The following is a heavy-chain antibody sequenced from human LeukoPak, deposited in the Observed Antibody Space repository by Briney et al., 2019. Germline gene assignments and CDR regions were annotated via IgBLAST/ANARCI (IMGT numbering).Heavy chain of an antibody. CDR1: GGSISSSNW. J-gene: IGHJ4*02. CDR3: ARRSVAYSYDSSGYSPVYYFDY. CDR2: IYHSGIT. Sequence: PSGTLPLTCAVSGGSISSSNWWSWVRQPPGKGLEWIGEIYHSGITNYNPSLKSRVTISVDKSKNQFSLKLSSVTAADTAVYYCARRSVAYSYDSSGYSPVYYFDYWGQGTLVTVSS. D-gene: IGHD3-22*01. V-gene: IGHV4-4*02.